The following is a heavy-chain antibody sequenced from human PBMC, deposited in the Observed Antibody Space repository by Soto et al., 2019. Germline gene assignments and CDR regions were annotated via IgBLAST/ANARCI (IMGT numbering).Heavy chain of an antibody. Sequence: PGGSLRLSCAASGFTFSGYGMHWVRQAPGKGLEWVAVIWYDGSNKYYADSVKGRFTISRDNSKNTLYLQMNSLRAEDTAVYYCARERAAGHFDYWGQGTLVTVSS. CDR2: IWYDGSNK. D-gene: IGHD6-13*01. J-gene: IGHJ4*02. CDR1: GFTFSGYG. CDR3: ARERAAGHFDY. V-gene: IGHV3-33*01.